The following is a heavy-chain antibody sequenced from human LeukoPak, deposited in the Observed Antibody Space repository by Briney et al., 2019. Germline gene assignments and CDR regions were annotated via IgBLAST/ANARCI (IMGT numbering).Heavy chain of an antibody. J-gene: IGHJ4*02. V-gene: IGHV3-21*01. D-gene: IGHD1-1*01. CDR2: ISSSSSYI. Sequence: MTGGSLRLSCAASGFTFSSYSMNWVRQAPGKGLEWVSSISSSSSYIYYADSVKGRFTISRDNAKNSLYLQMNSLRAEDTAVYYCARVRPVYNWNPDYWGQGTLVTVSS. CDR1: GFTFSSYS. CDR3: ARVRPVYNWNPDY.